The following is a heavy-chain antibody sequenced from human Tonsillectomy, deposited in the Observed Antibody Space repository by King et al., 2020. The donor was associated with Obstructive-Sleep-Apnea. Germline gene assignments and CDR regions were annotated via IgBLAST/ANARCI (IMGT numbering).Heavy chain of an antibody. J-gene: IGHJ4*02. CDR2: IFHSVST. V-gene: IGHV4-38-2*02. CDR1: GDSISTSYY. CDR3: ARGPSLGEENDY. Sequence: QLQESGPGLVKPSETLSLTCTVSGDSISTSYYWTWIRQPPGKGLDWIGSIFHSVSTYYNPSLKSRATISVDTSKNQFSLNLNSVTAADTAVYYCARGPSLGEENDYWGQGTLVTVSS. D-gene: IGHD2-21*01.